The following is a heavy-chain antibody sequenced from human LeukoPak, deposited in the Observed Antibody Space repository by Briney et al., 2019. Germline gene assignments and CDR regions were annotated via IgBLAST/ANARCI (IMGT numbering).Heavy chain of an antibody. V-gene: IGHV3-23*01. CDR2: ISGSGART. CDR1: GFTFGSYA. Sequence: GGSLRLSCAASGFTFGSYAMSWVRQAPGKGLEWVSAISGSGARTYYAGSVKGRFTISRDTSKNTLYLQMNSLRAEDTAVYYCAKDMGEDGSYYLDYWGQGTLVTVSS. D-gene: IGHD1-26*01. CDR3: AKDMGEDGSYYLDY. J-gene: IGHJ4*02.